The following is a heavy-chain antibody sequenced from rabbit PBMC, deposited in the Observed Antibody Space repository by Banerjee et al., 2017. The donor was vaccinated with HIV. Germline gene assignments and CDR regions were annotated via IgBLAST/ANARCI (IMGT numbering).Heavy chain of an antibody. CDR2: IYAGDGNT. CDR3: ARNYDDYGDWSFNL. J-gene: IGHJ4*01. CDR1: GFTISSRYY. D-gene: IGHD2-1*01. V-gene: IGHV1S45*01. Sequence: QEQLVESGGGLVQPEGSLTLTCTASGFTISSRYYMCWVRQAPGKGLEWIACIYAGDGNTYYASWAKGRFTISKTSSTTVTLQMTSLTAADTATYFCARNYDDYGDWSFNLWGPGTLVTVS.